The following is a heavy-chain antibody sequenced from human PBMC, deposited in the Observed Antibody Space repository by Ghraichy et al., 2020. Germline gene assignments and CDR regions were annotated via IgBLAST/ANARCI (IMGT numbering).Heavy chain of an antibody. CDR3: ATCTNGVCGAFDI. Sequence: SQTLSLTCAVYGGSFSGYYWSWIRQPPGKGLEWIGEINHSGSTNYNPSLKSRVTISVDTSKNQFSLKLSSVTAADTAVYYCATCTNGVCGAFDIWGQGTMVTVSS. D-gene: IGHD2-8*01. V-gene: IGHV4-34*01. J-gene: IGHJ3*02. CDR2: INHSGST. CDR1: GGSFSGYY.